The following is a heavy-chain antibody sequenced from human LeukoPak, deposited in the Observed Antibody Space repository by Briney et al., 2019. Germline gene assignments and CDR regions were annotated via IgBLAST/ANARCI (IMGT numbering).Heavy chain of an antibody. CDR2: INRSGST. V-gene: IGHV4-34*01. CDR3: ARGPGWLPGRWPFDY. CDR1: GGSFSGYY. Sequence: SETLSLTCAVYGGSFSGYYLSWIRQPPGKGLEWIGEINRSGSTNYNPSLKSRVTISVDTSKNQFSLKLSSVTAADTAVYYCARGPGWLPGRWPFDYWGQGTLVTVSS. J-gene: IGHJ4*02. D-gene: IGHD5-24*01.